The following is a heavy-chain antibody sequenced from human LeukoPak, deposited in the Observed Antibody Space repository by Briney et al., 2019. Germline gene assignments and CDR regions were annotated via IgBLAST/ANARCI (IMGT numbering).Heavy chain of an antibody. CDR2: INPNSGGT. D-gene: IGHD3-3*01. J-gene: IGHJ4*02. Sequence: WASVKVSCEASGYTFTGYYMHWVRQAPGQGLEWMGWINPNSGGTNYAQKFQGRVTMTRDTSISTAYMELSRLRSDDTAVYYCARGSDDFWSGYSPSYWGQGTLVTVSS. CDR3: ARGSDDFWSGYSPSY. CDR1: GYTFTGYY. V-gene: IGHV1-2*02.